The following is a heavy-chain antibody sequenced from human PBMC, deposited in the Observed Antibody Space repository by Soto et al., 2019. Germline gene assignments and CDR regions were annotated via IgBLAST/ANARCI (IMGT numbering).Heavy chain of an antibody. CDR3: AHRLSGYNWNGGYFDY. Sequence: QITLKESAPTRVKPTQTLTLTCTFSGFSLTSRPMGVGWIRQPPGKALEWLAFIYWDDDKRYSPSLRSRLTIPKAPSGNQVLLTMTNMDPVDTATYYCAHRLSGYNWNGGYFDYWGQGALVTVSS. CDR1: GFSLTSRPMG. J-gene: IGHJ4*02. CDR2: IYWDDDK. V-gene: IGHV2-5*02. D-gene: IGHD1-1*01.